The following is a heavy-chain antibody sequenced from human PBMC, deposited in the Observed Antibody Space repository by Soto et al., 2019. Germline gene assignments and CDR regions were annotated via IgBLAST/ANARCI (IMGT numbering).Heavy chain of an antibody. CDR2: INQDGSQK. D-gene: IGHD3-10*01. CDR3: ARTGEDY. CDR1: GFTFTRYW. Sequence: EVQLVESGGGLVQPGGSLRLSCAASGFTFTRYWMAWVRQAPGKGLGWVANINQDGSQKYYVDSVKGRFTISRDNAKNPLYLQMNSLRTGDMAVYYCARTGEDYWGQGIVVTVSS. J-gene: IGHJ4*02. V-gene: IGHV3-7*01.